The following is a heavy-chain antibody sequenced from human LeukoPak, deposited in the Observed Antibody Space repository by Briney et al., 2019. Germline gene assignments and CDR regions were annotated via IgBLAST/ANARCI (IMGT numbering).Heavy chain of an antibody. V-gene: IGHV4-39*07. CDR3: AGVVSDTAMPTVPLRSFDY. Sequence: PSETLSLTCTVSGGSISSSSYYWGWIRQPPGKGLEWIGSIYYSGSTNYNPSLRSRVTISVDTSKNQFSLKLSSVTAADTAVYYCAGVVSDTAMPTVPLRSFDYWGQGTLVTVSS. D-gene: IGHD5-18*01. J-gene: IGHJ4*02. CDR2: IYYSGST. CDR1: GGSISSSSYY.